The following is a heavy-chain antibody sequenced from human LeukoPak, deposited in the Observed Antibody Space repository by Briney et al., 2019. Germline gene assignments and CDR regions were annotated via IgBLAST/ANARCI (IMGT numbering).Heavy chain of an antibody. CDR3: ANKYCSSTSCYTAGYFQH. CDR2: ISGSGGST. V-gene: IGHV3-23*01. J-gene: IGHJ1*01. Sequence: GGSLRLSCAASGFTFSSYAMSWVRQAPGEGLEWVSAISGSGGSTYYADSVKGRFTISRDNSKNTLYLQMNSLRAEDTAVYYCANKYCSSTSCYTAGYFQHWGQGTLVTVSS. CDR1: GFTFSSYA. D-gene: IGHD2-2*02.